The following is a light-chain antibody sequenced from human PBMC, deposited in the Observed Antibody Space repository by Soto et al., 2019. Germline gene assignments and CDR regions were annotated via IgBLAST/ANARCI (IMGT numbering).Light chain of an antibody. V-gene: IGLV2-14*01. CDR1: SSDVGDYNY. J-gene: IGLJ2*01. Sequence: QSVLTQPASVSGSPGQSITISCTGTSSDVGDYNYVSWYQQHPGKAPKLMIYEVSNRPSGVSNRFSGSKSGNTASLTISGLQAEDEAEYYCSSFTSSTTYVLFGGGTKLTVL. CDR3: SSFTSSTTYVL. CDR2: EVS.